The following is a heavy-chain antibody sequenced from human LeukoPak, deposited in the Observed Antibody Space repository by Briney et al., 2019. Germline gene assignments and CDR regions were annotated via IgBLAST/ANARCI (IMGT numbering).Heavy chain of an antibody. Sequence: SETLSLTCTVSGGSISSGGYHWSWIRQHPGKGLEWIGYIYYSGSTYYNPSLKSRVTISVDTSKNQFSLKLSSVTAADTAVYYCARDYATVTGYYGMDVWGQGTTVTVSS. J-gene: IGHJ6*02. V-gene: IGHV4-31*03. CDR1: GGSISSGGYH. D-gene: IGHD4-17*01. CDR2: IYYSGST. CDR3: ARDYATVTGYYGMDV.